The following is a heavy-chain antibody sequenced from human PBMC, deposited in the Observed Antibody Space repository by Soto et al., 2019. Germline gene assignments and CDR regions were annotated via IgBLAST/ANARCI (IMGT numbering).Heavy chain of an antibody. CDR1: VFTFRNHG. V-gene: IGHV3-33*01. J-gene: IGHJ5*02. CDR2: IWYDGSEK. CDR3: ARDLGWPAARFGP. Sequence: PGVSLRLSCAASVFTFRNHGMHWVRLAPGKGLEWVAVIWYDGSEKYYADSVKGRFTISRDNSKNILYLQMNSLRGEDTAVYYCARDLGWPAARFGPWGQGTLVTVSS. D-gene: IGHD2-2*01.